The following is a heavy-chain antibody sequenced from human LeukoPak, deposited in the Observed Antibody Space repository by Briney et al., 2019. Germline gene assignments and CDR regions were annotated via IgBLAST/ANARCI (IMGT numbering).Heavy chain of an antibody. CDR1: GGSISSGGYY. D-gene: IGHD6-13*01. V-gene: IGHV4-31*03. CDR2: IYYSGST. CDR3: ARDYQAAVDV. J-gene: IGHJ6*02. Sequence: SQTLSLTCTVSGGSISSGGYYWSWSRQHPGKGLEWIGYIYYSGSTYYNPSLKSRVTISVDTSKNQFSLKLSSVTAADTAVYYCARDYQAAVDVWGQGTTVTVSS.